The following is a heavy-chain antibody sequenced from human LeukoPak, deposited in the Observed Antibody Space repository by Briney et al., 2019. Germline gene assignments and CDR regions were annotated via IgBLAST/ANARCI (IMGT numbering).Heavy chain of an antibody. J-gene: IGHJ3*02. Sequence: PSETLSLTCGVFGGSFSGDYWRWIRQPPGKGLEWIGEINHYGSTNYNPSPKSRVTISVDTSKNQFSLKLSSVTAADTAVYYCARVRSRIQYAFDIWGQGTMVTVSS. V-gene: IGHV4-34*01. D-gene: IGHD5-18*01. CDR3: ARVRSRIQYAFDI. CDR2: INHYGST. CDR1: GGSFSGDY.